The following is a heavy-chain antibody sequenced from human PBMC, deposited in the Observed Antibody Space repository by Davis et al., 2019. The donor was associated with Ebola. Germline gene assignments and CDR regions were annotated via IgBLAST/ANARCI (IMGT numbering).Heavy chain of an antibody. V-gene: IGHV3-21*01. J-gene: IGHJ4*02. D-gene: IGHD6-19*01. CDR1: GFTVSSNY. CDR3: ARGRSSGWFDY. Sequence: GESLKISCAASGFTVSSNYMNWVRQAPGKGLEWVSSISSSSSYIYYADSVKGQFTISRDNSKNTLYLQMNSLRAEDTAVYYCARGRSSGWFDYWGQGTLVTVSS. CDR2: ISSSSSYI.